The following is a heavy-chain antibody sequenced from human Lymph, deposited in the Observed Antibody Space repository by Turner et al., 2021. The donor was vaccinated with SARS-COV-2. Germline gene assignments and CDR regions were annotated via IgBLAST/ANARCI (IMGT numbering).Heavy chain of an antibody. Sequence: QVQLQESGPGLVKPSETLSLTCTVAGGSISSYYWSWIRQPPGRGLGWIGYIFNSGSTTYNPSLKSRVTISVDTSKNQFSLKLSSVTAADTAVYYCARVVPAGWYYFDYWGQGTLVTVSS. D-gene: IGHD2-2*01. CDR1: GGSISSYY. V-gene: IGHV4-59*01. J-gene: IGHJ4*02. CDR3: ARVVPAGWYYFDY. CDR2: IFNSGST.